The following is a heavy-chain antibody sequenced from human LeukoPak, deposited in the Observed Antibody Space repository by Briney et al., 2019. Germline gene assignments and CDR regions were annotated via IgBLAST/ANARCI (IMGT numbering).Heavy chain of an antibody. CDR1: GGSISSGGYY. V-gene: IGHV4-31*03. CDR3: ARDSSSWYEGYYYGMDV. D-gene: IGHD6-13*01. J-gene: IGHJ6*02. Sequence: SETLSLTCTVSGGSISSGGYYWSWIRQHPGKGLEWIGYIYYSGSTYYNPSLKSRVTISVDTSKNQFSLKLSSVTAADTAVYYCARDSSSWYEGYYYGMDVWGQGTTVTVSS. CDR2: IYYSGST.